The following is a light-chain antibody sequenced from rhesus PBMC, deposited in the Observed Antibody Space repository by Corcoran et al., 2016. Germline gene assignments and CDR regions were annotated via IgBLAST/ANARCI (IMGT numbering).Light chain of an antibody. V-gene: IGKV1-33*02. CDR2: DAS. Sequence: DIQMTQSPSSLSASVGDRVTITCRASQGITKDLAWYQQKPGETPKLLINDASSLQRGIPSRFSGIGSRTDFTLTISSLQSEDFATYYCQHYYSTPYSFGQGTKVEIK. J-gene: IGKJ2*01. CDR1: QGITKD. CDR3: QHYYSTPYS.